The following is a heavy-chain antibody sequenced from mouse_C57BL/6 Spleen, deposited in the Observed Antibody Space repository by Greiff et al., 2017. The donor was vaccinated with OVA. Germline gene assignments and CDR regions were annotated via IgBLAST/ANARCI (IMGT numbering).Heavy chain of an antibody. V-gene: IGHV1-54*01. CDR2: INPGSGGT. Sequence: LQESGAELVRPGTSVKVSCKASGYAFTNYLIEWVKQRPGQGLEWIGVINPGSGGTNYNEKFKGKATLTADKSSSTAYMQLSSLTSEDSAVYFCAGYYGSSYYAMDYWGQGTSVTVSS. CDR3: AGYYGSSYYAMDY. D-gene: IGHD1-1*01. CDR1: GYAFTNYL. J-gene: IGHJ4*01.